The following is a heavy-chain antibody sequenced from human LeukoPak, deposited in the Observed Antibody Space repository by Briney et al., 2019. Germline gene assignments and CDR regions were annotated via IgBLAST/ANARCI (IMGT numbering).Heavy chain of an antibody. D-gene: IGHD1-7*01. V-gene: IGHV1-18*01. CDR2: ISAYNGNT. J-gene: IGHJ4*02. CDR3: ARDRGYNWNYLGYDY. Sequence: ASVKVSCKASGYTFTSYAMNWVRQAPGQGLEWMGWISAYNGNTNYAQKLQGRVTMTTDTSTSTAYMELRSLRSDDTAVYYCARDRGYNWNYLGYDYWGQGTLVTVSS. CDR1: GYTFTSYA.